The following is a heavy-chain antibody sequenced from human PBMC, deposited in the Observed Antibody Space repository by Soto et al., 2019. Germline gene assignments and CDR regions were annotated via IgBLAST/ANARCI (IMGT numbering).Heavy chain of an antibody. V-gene: IGHV1-18*01. CDR3: ARSWSRSDYYYYGMDV. CDR1: GYTFTSYG. D-gene: IGHD2-8*02. CDR2: ISAYNGNT. Sequence: ASVKVSCKASGYTFTSYGISWVRQAPGQGLEWMGWISAYNGNTNYAQKLQGRVTMTTDTSTSTAYMELRSLRSDDTAVYYCARSWSRSDYYYYGMDVWGQGTTVTVSS. J-gene: IGHJ6*02.